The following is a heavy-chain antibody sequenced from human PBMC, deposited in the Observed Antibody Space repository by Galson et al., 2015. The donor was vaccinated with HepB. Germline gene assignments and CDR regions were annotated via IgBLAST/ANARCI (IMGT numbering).Heavy chain of an antibody. J-gene: IGHJ1*01. CDR1: GFPFTAFP. Sequence: SLRLSCAASGFPFTAFPMSWVRQAPGKGLEWVSTISASGETTHYADSVKGFFTISRDSSESTVRLQMNGLRAEDAAVYYCARADFSGSGKLGETAEFFRHWGQGTLVTVSS. CDR2: ISASGETT. CDR3: ARADFSGSGKLGETAEFFRH. V-gene: IGHV3-23*01. D-gene: IGHD3-10*01.